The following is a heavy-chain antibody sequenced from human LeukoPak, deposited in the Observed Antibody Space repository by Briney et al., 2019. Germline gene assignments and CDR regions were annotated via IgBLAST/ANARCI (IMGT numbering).Heavy chain of an antibody. CDR3: AKDQDYSGAFDI. D-gene: IGHD2-15*01. CDR1: GFTFSNYP. J-gene: IGHJ3*02. CDR2: ISGSVGIT. V-gene: IGHV3-23*01. Sequence: GGSLRLSCAASGFTFSNYPMSWVRQAPGKGLEWVSAISGSVGITYYADSVKGRFTISRDNSKNTLYLQMNSLRAEDTAVYYCAKDQDYSGAFDIWGQGTMVTVSS.